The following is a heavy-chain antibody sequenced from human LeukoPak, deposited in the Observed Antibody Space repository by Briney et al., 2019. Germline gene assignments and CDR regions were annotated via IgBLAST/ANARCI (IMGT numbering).Heavy chain of an antibody. J-gene: IGHJ4*02. Sequence: TASETLSLTCTASGGSISSYYWSWIRQPPGKGLEWIGYIYYSGSTNYNSSLKSRVTMSADTSKNQFSLKLSSVTAADTAVYYCGRTEYYFDYWGQGTLVTVSS. CDR2: IYYSGST. CDR1: GGSISSYY. V-gene: IGHV4-59*01. D-gene: IGHD3-10*01. CDR3: GRTEYYFDY.